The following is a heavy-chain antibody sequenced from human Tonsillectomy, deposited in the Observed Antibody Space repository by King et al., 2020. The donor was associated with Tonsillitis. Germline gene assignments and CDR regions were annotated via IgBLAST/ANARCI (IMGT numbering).Heavy chain of an antibody. Sequence: QLVQSGAEVKKPGASVKVSCKASGYTFTSYGISWVRQAPGQGLEWMGWISAYIGNTNYAQKLQGRVTMTTDTSTSTAYMELRSLRSDDTAVYYCARDTSIAVGATHGWFDPWGQGTLVTVSS. CDR1: GYTFTSYG. J-gene: IGHJ5*02. CDR3: ARDTSIAVGATHGWFDP. CDR2: ISAYIGNT. V-gene: IGHV1-18*01. D-gene: IGHD1-26*01.